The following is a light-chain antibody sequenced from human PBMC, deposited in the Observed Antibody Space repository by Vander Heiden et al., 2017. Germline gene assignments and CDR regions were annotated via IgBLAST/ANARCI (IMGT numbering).Light chain of an antibody. Sequence: DIVMTQSPASLAVSLGERATINCKSSQSVLYSSNNKNYLAWYQQKPGQPPKLLIYWASTRESGVPDRFSGSGSGTDFTLTISSLQAEDVAVYYCQQYYCTPWTFGQGTKVEIK. CDR2: WAS. J-gene: IGKJ1*01. CDR3: QQYYCTPWT. CDR1: QSVLYSSNNKNY. V-gene: IGKV4-1*01.